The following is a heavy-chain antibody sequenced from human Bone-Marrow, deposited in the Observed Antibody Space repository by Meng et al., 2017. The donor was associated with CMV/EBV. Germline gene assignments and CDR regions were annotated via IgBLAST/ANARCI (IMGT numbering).Heavy chain of an antibody. CDR2: IYYSGST. V-gene: IGHV4-39*07. Sequence: SETLSLTCNVSGGSISSSSYYWGWMRQPPGKGLQCIGTIYYSGSTYYNPSLKSRVIISVDTSKNQFSLKLSSVTAADTAVYYCARVVLSITGTIFDYWGQGTLVTVSS. D-gene: IGHD1-20*01. CDR3: ARVVLSITGTIFDY. CDR1: GGSISSSSYY. J-gene: IGHJ4*02.